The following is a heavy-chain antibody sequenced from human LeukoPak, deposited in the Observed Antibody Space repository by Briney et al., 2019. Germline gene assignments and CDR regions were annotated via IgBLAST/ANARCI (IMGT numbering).Heavy chain of an antibody. CDR2: IYYSGST. CDR1: GGSISSYY. V-gene: IGHV4-59*01. Sequence: PSETLSLTCTVSGGSISSYYWSWIRQPPGKGLEWSGYIYYSGSTNYNPSLKSRVTISVDTSKNQFSLKLSSVTAADTAVYYCARDSIAARFLGYMDVWGKGTTVTVSS. CDR3: ARDSIAARFLGYMDV. J-gene: IGHJ6*03. D-gene: IGHD6-6*01.